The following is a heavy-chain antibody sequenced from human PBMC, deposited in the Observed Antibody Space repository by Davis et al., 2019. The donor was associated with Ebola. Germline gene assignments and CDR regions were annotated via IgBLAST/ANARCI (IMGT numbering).Heavy chain of an antibody. Sequence: GESLKISCKGSGYRFTSYWIGWVRQMPGKGLEWMGIIYPDDSDTRYSPSFQGQVTISADESISTAYLQWSSLKASDTAMYYCASSHAPYYYDSSGYYAFDIWGQGTMVTVSS. D-gene: IGHD3-22*01. CDR1: GYRFTSYW. CDR2: IYPDDSDT. J-gene: IGHJ3*02. CDR3: ASSHAPYYYDSSGYYAFDI. V-gene: IGHV5-51*01.